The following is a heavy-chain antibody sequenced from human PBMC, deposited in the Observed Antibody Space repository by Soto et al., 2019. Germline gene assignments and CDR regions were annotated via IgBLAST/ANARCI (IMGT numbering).Heavy chain of an antibody. CDR3: ARVGGGYYYDSSGYPDY. D-gene: IGHD3-22*01. V-gene: IGHV1-2*02. CDR2: INPNSGGT. Sequence: ASVKVSCKASGYTFTGYYMHWVRQAPGQGLEWMGWINPNSGGTNYAQKFQGRVTITRDTSASTAYMELSSLRSEDTAVYYCARVGGGYYYDSSGYPDYWGQGTLVTVSS. J-gene: IGHJ4*02. CDR1: GYTFTGYY.